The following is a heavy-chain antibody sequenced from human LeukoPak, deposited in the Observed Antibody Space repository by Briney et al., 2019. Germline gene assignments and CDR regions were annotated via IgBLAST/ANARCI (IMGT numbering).Heavy chain of an antibody. J-gene: IGHJ4*02. CDR2: IKQDGSQQ. CDR3: SNGIYSSSY. CDR1: GFTFTRYW. Sequence: GGSLRLSCATSGFTFTRYWMAWVRQAPGKGLEWVANIKQDGSQQYYLDSVEGRFTISRDNAKNSLYLQMNNLRPDDTAVYYCSNGIYSSSYWGQGTLVTVSS. V-gene: IGHV3-7*01. D-gene: IGHD6-6*01.